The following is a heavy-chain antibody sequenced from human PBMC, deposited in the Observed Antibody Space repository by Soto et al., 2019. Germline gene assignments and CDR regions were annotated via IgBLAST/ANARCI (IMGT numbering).Heavy chain of an antibody. CDR1: GFSLSTSGVG. V-gene: IGHV2-5*02. CDR3: AHSHSSGWYSFPYFDY. CDR2: TYWDDDK. D-gene: IGHD6-19*01. Sequence: QITLKESGPTLVKPTQTLTLTCTFSGFSLSTSGVGVGWIRQPPEKALEWLALTYWDDDKRYSPSLKSRLTSAKDTSKSQGVLTMTNMDPVDTATFYCAHSHSSGWYSFPYFDYWGQGTLVTVSS. J-gene: IGHJ4*02.